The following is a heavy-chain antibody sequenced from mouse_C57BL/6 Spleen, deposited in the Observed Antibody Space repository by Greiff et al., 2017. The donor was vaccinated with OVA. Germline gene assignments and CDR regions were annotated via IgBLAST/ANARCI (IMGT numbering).Heavy chain of an antibody. CDR1: GYTFTSYW. V-gene: IGHV1-52*01. D-gene: IGHD1-1*01. Sequence: QVQLQQPGAELVRPGSSVKLSCKASGYTFTSYWMPWVKQRPIQGLEWIGNIDPSDSETHYNQKFKDKATLTVDKSSSTAYMQLSSLTSEDAAVYYCARGADYYGSSYGYFDVWGTGTTVTVSS. CDR2: IDPSDSET. CDR3: ARGADYYGSSYGYFDV. J-gene: IGHJ1*03.